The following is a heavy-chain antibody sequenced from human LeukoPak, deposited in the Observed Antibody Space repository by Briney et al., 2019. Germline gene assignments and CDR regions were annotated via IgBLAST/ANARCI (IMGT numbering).Heavy chain of an antibody. J-gene: IGHJ4*02. CDR1: GFTFSSYS. Sequence: AGGSLRLSCAASGFTFSSYSMNWVRQAPGKGLEWVSSISSSSSYIYYADSVKGRLTISRDNAKNSLYLQMNSLRAEDTAVYYCARALNSLDYWGQGTLVTVSS. CDR3: ARALNSLDY. V-gene: IGHV3-21*01. CDR2: ISSSSSYI.